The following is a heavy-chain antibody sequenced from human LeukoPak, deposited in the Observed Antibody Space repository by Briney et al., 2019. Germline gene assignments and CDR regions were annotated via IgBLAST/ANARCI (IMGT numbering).Heavy chain of an antibody. CDR2: VNAGNGNT. J-gene: IGHJ4*02. Sequence: GASVKVSCKASGYTFTSYAMHWVRQAPGQSLEWMGWVNAGNGNTKYSQKFQGRVTITRDTSASTAYMELSSLRSEDTAVYYCARDSLPYDILTGYGYWGQGTLVTVSS. CDR3: ARDSLPYDILTGYGY. CDR1: GYTFTSYA. D-gene: IGHD3-9*01. V-gene: IGHV1-3*01.